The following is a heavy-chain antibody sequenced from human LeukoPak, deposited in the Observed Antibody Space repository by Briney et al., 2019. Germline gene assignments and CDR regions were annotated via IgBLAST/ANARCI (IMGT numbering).Heavy chain of an antibody. D-gene: IGHD7-27*01. CDR2: ISQDGSET. CDR1: GFTFNSFF. CDR3: VRDLGHSRHYLEY. V-gene: IGHV3-7*01. Sequence: GGSLRLSCAVSGFTFNSFFLNWVRLTPGRELEWVACISQDGSETFYMDSVRGRFTISRDNTKNSLYLQMDSLRAEDTAVYFCVRDLGHSRHYLEYWGQGALVTVSS. J-gene: IGHJ4*02.